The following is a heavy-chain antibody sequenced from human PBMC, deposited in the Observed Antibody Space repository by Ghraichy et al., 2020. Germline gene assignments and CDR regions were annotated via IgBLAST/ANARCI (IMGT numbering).Heavy chain of an antibody. CDR2: FDPEDGET. CDR3: ATEDSGSYYFDY. Sequence: ASVKVSCKIGREHVSALAMHSDLECPLILLEWMGGFDPEDGETIYAQKFQGRVTMTEDTSTDTAYMELSSLRSEDTAVYYCATEDSGSYYFDYWGQGTLVTVSS. J-gene: IGHJ4*02. CDR1: REHVSALA. D-gene: IGHD1-26*01. V-gene: IGHV1-24*01.